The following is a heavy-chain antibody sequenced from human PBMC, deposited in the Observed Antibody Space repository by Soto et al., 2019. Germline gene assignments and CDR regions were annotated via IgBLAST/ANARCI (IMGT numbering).Heavy chain of an antibody. CDR2: IYHSGRT. Sequence: LSLPCGVSGGSITSNNWWTWVRQPPGKGLEWIGEIYHSGRTKYNPSLKSRVTISIDTSRNQFSLKVNSVTAADTAVYYCATCQLGEYYYAMDVWGQGTTVTVSS. V-gene: IGHV4-4*02. CDR3: ATCQLGEYYYAMDV. J-gene: IGHJ6*02. CDR1: GGSITSNNW. D-gene: IGHD7-27*01.